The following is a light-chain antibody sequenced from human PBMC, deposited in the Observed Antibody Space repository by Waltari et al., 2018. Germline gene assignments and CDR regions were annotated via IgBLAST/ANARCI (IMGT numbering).Light chain of an antibody. V-gene: IGKV3-20*01. CDR1: QSVGSS. J-gene: IGKJ1*01. CDR2: GAS. Sequence: EIVLTQSPGTLSLSPGEGATLSCRASQSVGSSLVGYQQRPGRAPRLLISGASSRATGIPDRFTGSGSGTDFSLTISRLEPEDFAVYYCQMYVRLPVTFGQGTKVEI. CDR3: QMYVRLPVT.